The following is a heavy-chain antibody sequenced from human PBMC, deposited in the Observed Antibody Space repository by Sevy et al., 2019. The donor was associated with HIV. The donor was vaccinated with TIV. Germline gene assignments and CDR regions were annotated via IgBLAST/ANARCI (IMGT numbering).Heavy chain of an antibody. J-gene: IGHJ3*02. CDR1: GFTFSVYW. CDR3: ARTIAGAVDI. Sequence: GGSLRLSCAASGFTFSVYWMHWVRQAPGKGPVWVARIYGDGSGTNYADSVKGRFTISRDNSKNTLYLQMNGLRAEDTAVYYCARTIAGAVDIWGQGTMVTVSS. D-gene: IGHD3-10*01. CDR2: IYGDGSGT. V-gene: IGHV3-74*01.